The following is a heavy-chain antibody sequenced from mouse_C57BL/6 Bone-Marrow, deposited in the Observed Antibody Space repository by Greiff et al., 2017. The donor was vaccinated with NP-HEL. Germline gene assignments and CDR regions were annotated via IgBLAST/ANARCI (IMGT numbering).Heavy chain of an antibody. Sequence: EVKVVESGGGLVKPGGSLKLSCAASGFTFSSYTMSWVRQTPEKRLEWDATISGGGGNTYYPDSVKGRFTISRDNAKNTLYLQMSSLRSEDTALYYCARPPYYYGSPHWYFDVWGTGTTVTVSS. CDR2: ISGGGGNT. CDR1: GFTFSSYT. D-gene: IGHD1-1*01. J-gene: IGHJ1*03. V-gene: IGHV5-9*01. CDR3: ARPPYYYGSPHWYFDV.